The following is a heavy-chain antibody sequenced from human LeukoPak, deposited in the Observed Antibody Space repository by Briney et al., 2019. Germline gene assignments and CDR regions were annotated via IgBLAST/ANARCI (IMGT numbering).Heavy chain of an antibody. CDR2: IYYSGST. J-gene: IGHJ4*02. V-gene: IGHV4-31*03. CDR3: ARGDGMGDRVDFDY. CDR1: GGSISSGGYY. Sequence: SQTLSLTCTVSGGSISSGGYYWSWIRQHPGKGLEWIGYIYYSGSTYYNPSLKSRVTISVDTSKNQFSLKLSSVTAADTAVYYCARGDGMGDRVDFDYWGQGTLVTVSS. D-gene: IGHD1-26*01.